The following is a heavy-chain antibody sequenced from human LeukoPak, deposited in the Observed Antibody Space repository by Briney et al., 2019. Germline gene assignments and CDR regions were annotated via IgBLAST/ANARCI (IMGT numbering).Heavy chain of an antibody. Sequence: GGSLRLSCAASGFTFSSYWMSWFRQAPGKGLEFIAFIRSKAYGGTTEYAASVKGRFTISRDDSKSIASLQMNSLKTEDTAVYYCTRGKDNWNDVRGYYFDYWGQGTLVTVSS. D-gene: IGHD1-20*01. J-gene: IGHJ4*02. CDR3: TRGKDNWNDVRGYYFDY. V-gene: IGHV3-49*03. CDR1: GFTFSSYW. CDR2: IRSKAYGGTT.